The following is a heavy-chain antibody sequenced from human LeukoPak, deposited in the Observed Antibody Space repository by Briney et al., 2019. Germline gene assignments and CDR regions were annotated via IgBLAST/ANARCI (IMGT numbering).Heavy chain of an antibody. J-gene: IGHJ3*02. V-gene: IGHV3-7*03. CDR2: INQDESKK. CDR1: GFTFRSYW. D-gene: IGHD2-8*02. CDR3: ARWDCTSDSYKGAFDI. Sequence: GGSLRLSCEVSGFTFRSYWMSWVRQAPGKGLEWVANINQDESKKYYVDSVKGRFTISRDNAESSLYLQMNSLRAEDTAIYYCARWDCTSDSYKGAFDIWPQGTMVTVSS.